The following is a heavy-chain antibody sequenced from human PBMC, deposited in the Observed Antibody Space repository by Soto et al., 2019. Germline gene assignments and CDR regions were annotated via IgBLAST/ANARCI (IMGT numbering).Heavy chain of an antibody. Sequence: QVQLVESGGGVVQPGRSLRLSCAASGFTFSSYAMHWVRQAPGKGLEWVAVISYDGSNKYYADSVKGRFTISRDNSKNTLYLQMNSLRAEDTAVYYCARGSPPPDGNWFDPWGQGTLVPVSS. V-gene: IGHV3-30-3*01. CDR3: ARGSPPPDGNWFDP. J-gene: IGHJ5*02. CDR1: GFTFSSYA. CDR2: ISYDGSNK.